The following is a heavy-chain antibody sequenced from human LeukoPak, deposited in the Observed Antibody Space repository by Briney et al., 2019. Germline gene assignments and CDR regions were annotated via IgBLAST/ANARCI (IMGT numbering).Heavy chain of an antibody. CDR2: IYYSGST. Sequence: NPSETLSLTCTVSGGSISSSSYYWGWIRQPPGKGLEWIGSIYYSGSTYYNPSHKSRVTISVDTSKNQFSLKLSSVTATDTAVYCRARHIARTRYSSSWRTFDYWGQGTLVTVSS. J-gene: IGHJ4*02. V-gene: IGHV4-39*01. CDR1: GGSISSSSYY. CDR3: ARHIARTRYSSSWRTFDY. D-gene: IGHD6-13*01.